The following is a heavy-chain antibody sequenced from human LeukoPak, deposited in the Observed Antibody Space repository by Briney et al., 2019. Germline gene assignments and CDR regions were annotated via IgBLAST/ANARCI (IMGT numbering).Heavy chain of an antibody. V-gene: IGHV3-64D*06. CDR2: ISSAGDST. J-gene: IGHJ4*02. D-gene: IGHD3-9*01. CDR3: VKRTTDYYYYDY. CDR1: GFTFSTYP. Sequence: GGSLRLSCSASGFTFSTYPMHWVRQAPGRGLEYVSSISSAGDSTYYADSVKGRFTISRDNSKNTLYLQTSSLRAEDTAVYYCVKRTTDYYYYDYWGRGTLVTVSS.